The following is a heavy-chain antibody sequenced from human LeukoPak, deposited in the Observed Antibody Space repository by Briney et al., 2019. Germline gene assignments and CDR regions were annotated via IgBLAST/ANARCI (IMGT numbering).Heavy chain of an antibody. D-gene: IGHD2-2*01. CDR1: GGTFSGYA. Sequence: SVKVSCKASGGTFSGYAISWVRQAPGQGLEWMGGIIPIFGTANYAQKFQGRVTITADKSTSTAYMELSSLRSEDTAVYYCARALEVPAAPNWFDPWGQGTLVTVSS. CDR3: ARALEVPAAPNWFDP. CDR2: IIPIFGTA. V-gene: IGHV1-69*06. J-gene: IGHJ5*02.